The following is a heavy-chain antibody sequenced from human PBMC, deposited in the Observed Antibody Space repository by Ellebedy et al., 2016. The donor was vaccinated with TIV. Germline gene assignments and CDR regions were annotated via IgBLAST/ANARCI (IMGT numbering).Heavy chain of an antibody. Sequence: GSLRLSCTVSGGSISSYYWSWIRQPPGKGLEWIGYIYYSGSTNYNPSLKSRVTISVDTSKNQFSLKLSSVTAADTAVYYCARGSSSGWNSYYYYGMDVWGQGTTVTVSS. D-gene: IGHD6-19*01. V-gene: IGHV4-59*01. CDR3: ARGSSSGWNSYYYYGMDV. CDR1: GGSISSYY. CDR2: IYYSGST. J-gene: IGHJ6*02.